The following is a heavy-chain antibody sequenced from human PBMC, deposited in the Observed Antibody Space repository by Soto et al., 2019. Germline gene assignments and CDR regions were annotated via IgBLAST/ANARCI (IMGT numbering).Heavy chain of an antibody. V-gene: IGHV1-3*01. CDR1: GYTFTSYA. CDR3: ARGRNYDFWSGYVDAFDI. D-gene: IGHD3-3*01. Sequence: QVQLVQPGAEVKKPGASVKVSCKASGYTFTSYAMHWVRQAPGQRLEWMGWINAGNGNTKYSQKFQGRVTITRDTSASTAYMELSSLRSEDTAVYYCARGRNYDFWSGYVDAFDIWGQGTMVTVSS. CDR2: INAGNGNT. J-gene: IGHJ3*02.